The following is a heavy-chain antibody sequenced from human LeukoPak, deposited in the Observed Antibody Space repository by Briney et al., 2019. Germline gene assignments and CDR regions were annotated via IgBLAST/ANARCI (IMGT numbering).Heavy chain of an antibody. J-gene: IGHJ6*02. CDR3: ARGIGLAGYYYYYGMDV. V-gene: IGHV3-21*01. CDR1: GFTFSSYS. Sequence: PGRSLRLSCAASGFTFSSYSMNWVRQAPGKGLEWVSSISSSSSYICYADSVKGRFTISRDNAKNSLYLQMNSLRAEDTAVYYCARGIGLAGYYYYYGMDVWGQGTTVTVSS. CDR2: ISSSSSYI.